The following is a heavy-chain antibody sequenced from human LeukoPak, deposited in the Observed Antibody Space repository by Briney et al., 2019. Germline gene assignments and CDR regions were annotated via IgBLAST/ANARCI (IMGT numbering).Heavy chain of an antibody. CDR1: GYTFIHYH. D-gene: IGHD2-15*01. CDR2: VDPEDGKT. J-gene: IGHJ4*02. CDR3: ATVAMLPTSFYFDH. Sequence: GATVKISCKASGYTFIHYHMHWVRQAPGKAPECMGRVDPEDGKTIYAERFRDRVTITADTSTDTVYLEVTSLRSDDTAVYFCATVAMLPTSFYFDHWGQGTLVTVSS. V-gene: IGHV1-69-2*01.